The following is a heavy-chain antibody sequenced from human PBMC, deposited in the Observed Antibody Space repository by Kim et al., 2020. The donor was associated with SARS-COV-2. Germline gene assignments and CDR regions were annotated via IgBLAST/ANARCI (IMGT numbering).Heavy chain of an antibody. CDR2: IKQDGSEK. CDR1: GFTFSSYW. J-gene: IGHJ4*02. D-gene: IGHD6-19*01. Sequence: GGSLRLSCAASGFTFSSYWMSWVRQAPGKGLEWVANIKQDGSEKCYVDSVKGRFTISRDNAKNSLYLQMNSLRAEDTAVYYCAREVAGAKYYFDYWGQGTLVTVSS. V-gene: IGHV3-7*03. CDR3: AREVAGAKYYFDY.